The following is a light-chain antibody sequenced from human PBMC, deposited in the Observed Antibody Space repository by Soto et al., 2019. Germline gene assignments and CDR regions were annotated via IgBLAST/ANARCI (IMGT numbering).Light chain of an antibody. V-gene: IGLV2-23*02. J-gene: IGLJ1*01. CDR3: CSYAGSSSAYV. CDR1: RSDVGSYNV. Sequence: QSALTQPASVSGSPGQSITISCTGTRSDVGSYNVVSWYQQHPGKAPKLLIYEVSKRPSGVSDRFSGSKSGNTASPTISGLQAEDEADYHCCSYAGSSSAYVFGTGTKVTVL. CDR2: EVS.